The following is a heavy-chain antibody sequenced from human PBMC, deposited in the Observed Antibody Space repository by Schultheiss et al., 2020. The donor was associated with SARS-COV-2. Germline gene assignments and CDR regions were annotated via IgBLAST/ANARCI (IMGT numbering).Heavy chain of an antibody. Sequence: SQTLSLTCTVSGGSISSYYWSWIRQPPGKGLEWIGYIYYSGSTYYNPSLKSRVTISVDTSKNQFSLKLSSVTAADTAVYYCARGGSGSYGPDYYYYGMDVWGQGTTVTVSS. CDR3: ARGGSGSYGPDYYYYGMDV. J-gene: IGHJ6*02. CDR1: GGSISSYY. CDR2: IYYSGST. D-gene: IGHD1-26*01. V-gene: IGHV4-59*01.